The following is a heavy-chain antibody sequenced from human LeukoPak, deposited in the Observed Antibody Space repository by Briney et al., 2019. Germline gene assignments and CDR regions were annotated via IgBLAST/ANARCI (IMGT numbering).Heavy chain of an antibody. Sequence: GGSLRLSCAASGFTFSGHYMDWVRQAPGKGLEWVAYIKKTGSETYYVDSVKGRFTITRDNIRNSLFLQMYSLRAEDTAVYFCAREDGYCSGGNCYSYFDSWGQGTLVTVSS. D-gene: IGHD2-15*01. CDR1: GFTFSGHY. CDR2: IKKTGSET. V-gene: IGHV3-7*01. CDR3: AREDGYCSGGNCYSYFDS. J-gene: IGHJ4*02.